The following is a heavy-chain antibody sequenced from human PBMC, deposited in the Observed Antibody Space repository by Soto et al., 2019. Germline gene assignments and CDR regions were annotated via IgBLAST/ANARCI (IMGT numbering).Heavy chain of an antibody. CDR2: ISYDGSNK. Sequence: PGGSLRLSCAASGFTFSSYGMHWVRQAPGKGLEWVAVISYDGSNKYYADSVKGRFTISRDNSKNTLYLQMNSLRAEDTAVYYCAKDRHDYGENGFDYWGQGTLVTVSS. J-gene: IGHJ4*02. V-gene: IGHV3-30*18. D-gene: IGHD4-17*01. CDR3: AKDRHDYGENGFDY. CDR1: GFTFSSYG.